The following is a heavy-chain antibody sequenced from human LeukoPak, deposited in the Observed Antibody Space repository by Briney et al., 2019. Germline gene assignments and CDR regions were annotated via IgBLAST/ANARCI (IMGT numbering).Heavy chain of an antibody. Sequence: SVKVSCKASGGTFSSYAISWVRQAPGQGLEWMGGIIPIFGTANYAQKFQGRVTITADESTSTAYMELSSLRSEDTAVYCCARITIFGVVISHHFDYWGQGTLVTVSS. CDR3: ARITIFGVVISHHFDY. D-gene: IGHD3-3*01. V-gene: IGHV1-69*13. CDR1: GGTFSSYA. J-gene: IGHJ4*02. CDR2: IIPIFGTA.